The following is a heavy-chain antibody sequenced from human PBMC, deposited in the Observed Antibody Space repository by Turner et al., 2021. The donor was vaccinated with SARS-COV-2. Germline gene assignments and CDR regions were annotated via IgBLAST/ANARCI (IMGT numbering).Heavy chain of an antibody. CDR3: ARGSYGSGSYNFDY. V-gene: IGHV3-7*04. D-gene: IGHD3-10*01. CDR1: GFTFDDYA. Sequence: EVQLVESGGGLVQPGRSLRLSCAASGFTFDDYAMHWVRQAPGKGLEWVANIKKDGSEKYYVDSVKARFSISRDNAKNSLCLQMNSLRDEDTAIYYCARGSYGSGSYNFDYWGQGTLVTVSS. J-gene: IGHJ4*02. CDR2: IKKDGSEK.